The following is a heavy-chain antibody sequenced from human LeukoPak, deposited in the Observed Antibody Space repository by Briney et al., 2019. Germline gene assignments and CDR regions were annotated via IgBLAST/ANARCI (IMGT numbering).Heavy chain of an antibody. CDR1: GGSISSRGYS. V-gene: IGHV4-30-2*01. D-gene: IGHD2-2*02. CDR2: IYDSGST. Sequence: TLSLTCAVSGGSISSRGYSWSWIRQPPGKGLEYIGYIYDSGSTYYNPSLKSRVTISVDRSKNQFSLKLSSVTAADTAVYYCARERGAIGYWGQGTLVTVSS. CDR3: ARERGAIGY. J-gene: IGHJ4*02.